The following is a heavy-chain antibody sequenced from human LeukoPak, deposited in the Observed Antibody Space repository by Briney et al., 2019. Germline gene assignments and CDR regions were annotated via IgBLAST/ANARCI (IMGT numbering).Heavy chain of an antibody. Sequence: PGGSLRLSCAASGFTFSSYAMSWVRQAPGKGLEWVSAISSSGGSTYYADSVKGRFTISRDNSKNTLYLQMNSLRAEDTAVYYCAKSGRGVYCSSTSCYDDYWGQGTLVTVSS. CDR2: ISSSGGST. J-gene: IGHJ4*02. CDR1: GFTFSSYA. V-gene: IGHV3-23*01. D-gene: IGHD2-2*01. CDR3: AKSGRGVYCSSTSCYDDY.